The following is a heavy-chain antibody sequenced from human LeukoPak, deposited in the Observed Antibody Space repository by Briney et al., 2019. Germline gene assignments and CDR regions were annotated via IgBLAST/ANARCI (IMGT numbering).Heavy chain of an antibody. Sequence: TGGSLRLSCAASGFTFSSYAMSWVRQAPGKGLEWIGSIYYSGSTYYNPSLKSRVTISVDTSKNQFSLKLSSVTAADTAVYYCARSPGIAAAGPPNYFDYWGQGTLVTVCS. D-gene: IGHD6-13*01. CDR3: ARSPGIAAAGPPNYFDY. V-gene: IGHV4-39*01. CDR2: IYYSGST. J-gene: IGHJ4*02. CDR1: GFTFSSYA.